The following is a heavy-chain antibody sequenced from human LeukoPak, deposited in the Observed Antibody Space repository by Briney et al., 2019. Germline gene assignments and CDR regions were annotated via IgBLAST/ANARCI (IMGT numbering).Heavy chain of an antibody. D-gene: IGHD4-17*01. CDR2: IYSDGST. J-gene: IGHJ5*02. CDR1: GFTVSSNY. CDR3: ARVWVTTASDWFDP. V-gene: IGHV3-66*01. Sequence: SRESLTLSCAASGFTVSSNYMSWVRQAPGKGLEWVSNIYSDGSTYYADSVKGRFTISRDNSKNTVYLQMNSLRAEETAVYDCARVWVTTASDWFDPRGQGTLVTVSS.